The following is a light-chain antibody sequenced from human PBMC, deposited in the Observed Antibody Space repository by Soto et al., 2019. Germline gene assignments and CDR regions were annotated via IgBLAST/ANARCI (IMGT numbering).Light chain of an antibody. CDR3: QQYDNWPWT. CDR1: QSVSSN. V-gene: IGKV3-15*01. J-gene: IGKJ1*01. Sequence: EIVMTQSPATLSLSPGERATLSWRASQSVSSNLAWYQQKPGQAPRLLIHGASTRAPGFPARFSGSGSGTDFTLTISSLQSEDFAVYYCQQYDNWPWTFGQGTKVDIK. CDR2: GAS.